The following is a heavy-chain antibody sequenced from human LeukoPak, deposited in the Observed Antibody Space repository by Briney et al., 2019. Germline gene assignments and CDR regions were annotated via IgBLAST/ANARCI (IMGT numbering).Heavy chain of an antibody. J-gene: IGHJ4*02. CDR2: ISSSSSYI. CDR3: ARPSVSQDYFDY. CDR1: GFTFSSYS. Sequence: GGPLRLSCAASGFTFSSYSMNWVRQAPGKGLEWVSSISSSSSYIYYADSVKGRFTISRDNAKNSLYLQMNSLRAEDTAVYYCARPSVSQDYFDYWGQGTLVTVSS. V-gene: IGHV3-21*01.